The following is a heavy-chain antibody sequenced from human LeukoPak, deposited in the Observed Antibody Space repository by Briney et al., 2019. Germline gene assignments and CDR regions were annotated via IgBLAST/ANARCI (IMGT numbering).Heavy chain of an antibody. CDR1: GFTFSRIA. V-gene: IGHV3-23*01. CDR3: AKGQELDDGVFDS. J-gene: IGHJ4*02. Sequence: PGGSLRLSCAASGFTFSRIAMTWVRQAPAKGLEWVSTIRSNGDTAYNADSVRGRFAISRDNSKNALFLQMNSLRVEDTAIYYCAKGQELDDGVFDSWGQGTLVTVSS. CDR2: IRSNGDTA. D-gene: IGHD1-1*01.